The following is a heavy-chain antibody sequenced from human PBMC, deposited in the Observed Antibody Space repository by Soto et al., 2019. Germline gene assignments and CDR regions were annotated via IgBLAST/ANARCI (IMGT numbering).Heavy chain of an antibody. CDR3: ARAMGYETFDY. V-gene: IGHV3-30-3*01. D-gene: IGHD5-12*01. CDR2: ISYDGSSK. CDR1: GFTFSSYA. Sequence: GGSLRLSCAASGFTFSSYAMHWVRQAPGKGLEWVAVISYDGSSKYYADSVKGRFTISRDNSKNTLYLQMNSLRAEDTAVYYCARAMGYETFDYWGQGTLVTVSS. J-gene: IGHJ4*02.